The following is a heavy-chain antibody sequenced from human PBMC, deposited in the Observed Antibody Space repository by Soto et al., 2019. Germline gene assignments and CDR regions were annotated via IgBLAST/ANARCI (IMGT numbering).Heavy chain of an antibody. J-gene: IGHJ6*02. CDR2: IIPIFGTA. CDR3: ARGETYLGV. CDR1: GGTFSNYV. Sequence: QVQLVQSGAEVKKPGSSVKVSCKTSGGTFSNYVITWVRQAPGHGLEWMGGIIPIFGTATSAQKFQGSVTITADESTSTAYMELSSLRSDDTAVYFCARGETYLGVWGQGTTVTVSS. D-gene: IGHD3-16*01. V-gene: IGHV1-69*01.